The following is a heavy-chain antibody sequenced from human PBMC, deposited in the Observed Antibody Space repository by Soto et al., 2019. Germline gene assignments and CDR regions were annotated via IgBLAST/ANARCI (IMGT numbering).Heavy chain of an antibody. D-gene: IGHD1-26*01. V-gene: IGHV3-23*01. J-gene: IGHJ6*02. Sequence: EVQLLESGGGWVQPGGSLSLSCAASGFTFSNFVMSWVRQVPGKGLEWVSATTGSGGSAYYADSVKGRFTISRDNSKSTGFLEMSSLGAADTAVYYCAVHLGQNYYRLDVWGQGTTVTVSS. CDR2: TTGSGGSA. CDR1: GFTFSNFV. CDR3: AVHLGQNYYRLDV.